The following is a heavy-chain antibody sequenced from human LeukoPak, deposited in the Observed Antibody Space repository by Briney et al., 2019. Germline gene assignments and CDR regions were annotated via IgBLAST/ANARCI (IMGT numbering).Heavy chain of an antibody. J-gene: IGHJ5*02. CDR2: IYSGGSA. D-gene: IGHD3-22*01. CDR3: ARAMYYYDHNWFDP. V-gene: IGHV3-66*01. CDR1: GFTVSSNY. Sequence: PGGSLRLSCAASGFTVSSNYMSWVRQAPGKGLEWVSVIYSGGSAYYADSVKGRFTISRDNSKNTLYLQMNSLRAEDTAVFYCARAMYYYDHNWFDPWGQGTLVTVSS.